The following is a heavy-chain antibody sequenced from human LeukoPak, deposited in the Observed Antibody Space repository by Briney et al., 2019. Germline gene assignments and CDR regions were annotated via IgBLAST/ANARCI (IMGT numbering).Heavy chain of an antibody. D-gene: IGHD3-10*01. V-gene: IGHV4-61*02. CDR1: GGSFSSSSFY. J-gene: IGHJ3*02. Sequence: SETLSLTCTVSGGSFSSSSFYWSWIRQPAGKGLEWIGRIYTSGSSNYNPSLKSRLTMSVDTSKNQFSLKLSSVTAADTAVYYCARDLGSSTFGGDAFDIWGQGTMVTVSS. CDR3: ARDLGSSTFGGDAFDI. CDR2: IYTSGSS.